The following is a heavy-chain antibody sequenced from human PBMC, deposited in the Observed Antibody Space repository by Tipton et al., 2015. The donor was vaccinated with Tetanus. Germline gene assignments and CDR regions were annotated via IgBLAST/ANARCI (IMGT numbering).Heavy chain of an antibody. CDR3: ARGSTAMYYYYYGMDV. D-gene: IGHD2-2*01. V-gene: IGHV4-39*07. CDR1: GGSISSSSYY. CDR2: IYYSGST. J-gene: IGHJ6*02. Sequence: TLSLTCTVSGGSISSSSYYWGWIRQPPGKGLEWIGSIYYSGSTYYNPSLKSRVTISVDTSKNQFSLKLSSVTAADTAVYYCARGSTAMYYYYYGMDVWGQGTTVTVSS.